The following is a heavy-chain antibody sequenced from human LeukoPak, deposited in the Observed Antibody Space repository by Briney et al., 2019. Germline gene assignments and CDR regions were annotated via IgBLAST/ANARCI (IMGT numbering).Heavy chain of an antibody. CDR1: GFTFSDYN. CDR2: ISSSRSYI. Sequence: PGGSLRLSCAASGFTFSDYNMNWVRQAPGKGLEWVSSISSSRSYIFYADSVKGRFTISRDNAKNSLYLQMNSLRAGDTAVYYCTRDRFYAMDAWGQGTTVTVSS. J-gene: IGHJ6*02. CDR3: TRDRFYAMDA. V-gene: IGHV3-21*01.